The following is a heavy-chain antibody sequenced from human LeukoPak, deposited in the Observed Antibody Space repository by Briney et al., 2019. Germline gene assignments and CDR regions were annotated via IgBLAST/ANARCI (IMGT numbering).Heavy chain of an antibody. J-gene: IGHJ6*02. CDR2: IVSKIDGGTT. Sequence: GGSLRLSCAASGFNFNYVWMSWVRQAPGKGLEWVGQIVSKIDGGTTDYAAPVKGRFTISRDDSKSTLCLQMNSLKIEDTAVYYCTTDEDWNYARKDVWGQGATVIVSS. V-gene: IGHV3-15*04. D-gene: IGHD1-7*01. CDR1: GFNFNYVW. CDR3: TTDEDWNYARKDV.